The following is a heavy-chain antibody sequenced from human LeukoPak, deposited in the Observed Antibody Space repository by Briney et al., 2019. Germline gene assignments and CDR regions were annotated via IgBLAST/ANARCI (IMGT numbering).Heavy chain of an antibody. Sequence: GASVKVSFKASGGTFSIYAISWVRQAPGQGLEWMGRIIPILGIANYAQKFQGRVTITADKSTSTAYMELSSLRSEDTAVYYCARDRESCYDSSGYYNPFDYWGQGTLVTVSS. D-gene: IGHD3-22*01. CDR2: IIPILGIA. V-gene: IGHV1-69*04. J-gene: IGHJ4*02. CDR1: GGTFSIYA. CDR3: ARDRESCYDSSGYYNPFDY.